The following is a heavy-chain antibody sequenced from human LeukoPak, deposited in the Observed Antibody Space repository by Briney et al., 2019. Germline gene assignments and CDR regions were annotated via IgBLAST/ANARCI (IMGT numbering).Heavy chain of an antibody. CDR1: GYTLTELS. V-gene: IGHV1-24*01. CDR3: ATDTETQLALDH. D-gene: IGHD4-17*01. J-gene: IGHJ4*02. Sequence: ASVKVSCKVSGYTLTELSMHWVRQAPGKGLEWMGGFDPEDGERTYAQKFQGRVTMTEDTPTDIAYMGLRSLRSEDTAVYYCATDTETQLALDHWGQGTLVTVSS. CDR2: FDPEDGER.